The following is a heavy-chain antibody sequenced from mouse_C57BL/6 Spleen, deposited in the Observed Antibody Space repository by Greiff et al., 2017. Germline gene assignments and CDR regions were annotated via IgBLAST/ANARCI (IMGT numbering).Heavy chain of an antibody. Sequence: EVQGVESGGGLVKPGGSLKLSCAASGFTFSDYGMHWVRQAPEKGLEWVAYISSGSSTIYYADTVKGRFTISRGNATNTLFLQMTSLRSEDTAMYYCARGLRQGYFDVWGTGTTVTVSS. J-gene: IGHJ1*03. V-gene: IGHV5-17*01. D-gene: IGHD2-4*01. CDR2: ISSGSSTI. CDR1: GFTFSDYG. CDR3: ARGLRQGYFDV.